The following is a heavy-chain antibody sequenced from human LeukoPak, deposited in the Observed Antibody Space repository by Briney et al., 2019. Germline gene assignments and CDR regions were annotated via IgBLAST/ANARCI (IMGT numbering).Heavy chain of an antibody. CDR1: GYTFTGYY. V-gene: IGHV1-2*02. J-gene: IGHJ4*02. D-gene: IGHD2-15*01. CDR3: ASSPTSECSGGSCYPY. Sequence: ASVKVSCKASGYTFTGYYMHWVRQAPGQGLEWMGWINPNSGGTNYVQKFQGRVTMTRDTSITTAYMQLSRLRSDDTAVYYCASSPTSECSGGSCYPYWGQGTLVTVSS. CDR2: INPNSGGT.